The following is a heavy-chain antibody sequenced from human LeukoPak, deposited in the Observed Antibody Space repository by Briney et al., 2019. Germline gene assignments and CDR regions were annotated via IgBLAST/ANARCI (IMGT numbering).Heavy chain of an antibody. CDR3: PKVVGGVYSSGPTDY. Sequence: GRSLRLSCAASGFTFSRYAMSWVRESPGTGLEWVTAISDNGGCTNYADSVTARFTISKDKYKNSLHLQMNSLRVEDTAVYSCPKVVGGVYSSGPTDYWGQGTLVTASP. CDR1: GFTFSRYA. D-gene: IGHD6-19*01. V-gene: IGHV3-23*01. J-gene: IGHJ4*02. CDR2: ISDNGGCT.